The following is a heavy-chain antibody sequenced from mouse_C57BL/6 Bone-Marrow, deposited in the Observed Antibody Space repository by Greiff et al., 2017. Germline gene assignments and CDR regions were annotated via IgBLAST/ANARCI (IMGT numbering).Heavy chain of an antibody. J-gene: IGHJ4*01. CDR2: ISDGGSYT. V-gene: IGHV5-4*03. Sequence: DVMLVESGGGLVKPGGSLKLSCAASGFTFSSYAMSWVRQTPEKRLEWVATISDGGSYTYYPDNVKGRFTISRDNAKNNLYLQMSHLKSEDTAMYYCARSSDYYGSTSRGDYWGQGTSVTVSS. CDR3: ARSSDYYGSTSRGDY. CDR1: GFTFSSYA. D-gene: IGHD1-1*01.